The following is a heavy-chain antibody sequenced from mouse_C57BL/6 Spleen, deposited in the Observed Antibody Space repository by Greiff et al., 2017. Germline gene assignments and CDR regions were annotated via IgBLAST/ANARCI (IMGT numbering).Heavy chain of an antibody. D-gene: IGHD1-1*01. V-gene: IGHV1-61*01. J-gene: IGHJ2*01. CDR1: GYTFTSYW. CDR2: IYPSDSET. Sequence: VQLQQPGAELVRPGSSVKLSCKASGYTFTSYWMDWVKQRPGQGLEWIGNIYPSDSETHYNQKFKDKATLTVDKSSSTAYMQLSSLTSEDSAVYYCARDYYPYYFDYWGQGTTLTVSS. CDR3: ARDYYPYYFDY.